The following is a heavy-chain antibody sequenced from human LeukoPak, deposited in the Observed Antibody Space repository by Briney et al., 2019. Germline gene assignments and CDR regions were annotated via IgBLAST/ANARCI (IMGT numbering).Heavy chain of an antibody. V-gene: IGHV3-15*01. J-gene: IGHJ6*03. Sequence: GWSLRLSCAASGFTFSNAWMSWVRQAPGEGLEWVGRIKTKTDGGTTDYAAPVKGRFTISRDDSQNTLYLQMNSLKTEDTAVYYCTTDLPTVYYYYYYYTAVWGKGTTVTVSS. CDR3: TTDLPTVYYYYYYYTAV. D-gene: IGHD4-17*01. CDR2: IKTKTDGGTT. CDR1: GFTFSNAW.